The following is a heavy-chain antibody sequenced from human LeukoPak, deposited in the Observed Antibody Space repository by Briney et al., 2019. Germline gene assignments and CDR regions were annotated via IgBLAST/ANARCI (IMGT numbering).Heavy chain of an antibody. CDR1: VGTFSIYA. CDR2: IIPIFGTA. CDR3: ASVTKDIVVVPAAEYYYYYYMDV. J-gene: IGHJ6*03. Sequence: ASVKLSCKSSVGTFSIYAIIWVRQAPGQGLGWMGGIIPIFGTANYSQKFQGRVTITTDESTSTAYMELSSLRSEDTAVYYCASVTKDIVVVPAAEYYYYYYMDVWGKGTTVTVSS. D-gene: IGHD2-2*01. V-gene: IGHV1-69*05.